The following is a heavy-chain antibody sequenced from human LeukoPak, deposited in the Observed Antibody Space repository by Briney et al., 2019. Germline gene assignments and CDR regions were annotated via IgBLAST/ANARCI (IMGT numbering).Heavy chain of an antibody. CDR1: GFTFSSYA. Sequence: GGSLRLSCAASGFTFSSYAMSWVRQAPGKGLEWVSAISGSGGSTYYADSVKGRFTISGDNSKNTLYLQMNSLRAEDTAVYYCAKDHIVAGTTSWDFLYYFDYWGQGTLVTVSS. J-gene: IGHJ4*02. V-gene: IGHV3-23*01. CDR2: ISGSGGST. D-gene: IGHD1-1*01. CDR3: AKDHIVAGTTSWDFLYYFDY.